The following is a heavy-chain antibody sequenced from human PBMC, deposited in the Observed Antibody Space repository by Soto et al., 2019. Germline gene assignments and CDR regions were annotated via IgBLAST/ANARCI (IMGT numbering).Heavy chain of an antibody. Sequence: QVQLVQSGAEVKKPGSSVKVSCKVSGGTFSSYAFNWVRQAPGQGLEWMGGIIPIFGTANYAQKFQGRVTITADESTMPAYMEQSSLRSEDTALYYCARDPSYCYGDPPHRGMDGWGTGTTVTVSS. CDR1: GGTFSSYA. CDR3: ARDPSYCYGDPPHRGMDG. J-gene: IGHJ6*04. D-gene: IGHD1-26*01. V-gene: IGHV1-69*01. CDR2: IIPIFGTA.